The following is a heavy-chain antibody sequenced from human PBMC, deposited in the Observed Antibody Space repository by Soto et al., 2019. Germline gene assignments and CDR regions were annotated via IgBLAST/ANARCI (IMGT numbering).Heavy chain of an antibody. J-gene: IGHJ4*02. V-gene: IGHV3-30*18. Sequence: QVQLVESGGGVVQPGRSLRLSCAASGFTFSSYGMHWVRQAPGKGLEWVAVISYDGSNEYYADSVKGRFTISRDNSKNTLSLKMNSLRAEDTAVYYCAKDVKSIAAPGIGFDYWGQGTLVTVSS. CDR1: GFTFSSYG. CDR3: AKDVKSIAAPGIGFDY. D-gene: IGHD6-13*01. CDR2: ISYDGSNE.